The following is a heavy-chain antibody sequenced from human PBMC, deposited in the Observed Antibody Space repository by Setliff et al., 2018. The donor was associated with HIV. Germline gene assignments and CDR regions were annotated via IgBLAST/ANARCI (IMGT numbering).Heavy chain of an antibody. CDR2: INHSGST. Sequence: SQTLSLTCAFYGGLFSGYHWSWIRQPPGKGLEWIGEINHSGSTNYNTSLKSRVTISVDTSKNQFSLKLSSVTAADTAVYYCARVKGVITMVRGGTYYYYHMDVWGKGTTVTVSS. CDR3: ARVKGVITMVRGGTYYYYHMDV. V-gene: IGHV4-34*01. D-gene: IGHD3-10*01. J-gene: IGHJ6*03. CDR1: GGLFSGYH.